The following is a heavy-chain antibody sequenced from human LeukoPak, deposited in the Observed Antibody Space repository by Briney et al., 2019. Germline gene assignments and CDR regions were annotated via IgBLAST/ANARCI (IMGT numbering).Heavy chain of an antibody. J-gene: IGHJ3*02. CDR1: GYTFTGYD. Sequence: GASVKVSCKASGYTFTGYDINWVRQATGQGLEWMGWMNPNSGNTGYAQKFQGRVTMTRNTSISTAYMELSSLRSEDTAVYYCARYGSAKQVAFDIWGQGTMVTVSS. CDR3: ARYGSAKQVAFDI. V-gene: IGHV1-8*01. D-gene: IGHD3-10*01. CDR2: MNPNSGNT.